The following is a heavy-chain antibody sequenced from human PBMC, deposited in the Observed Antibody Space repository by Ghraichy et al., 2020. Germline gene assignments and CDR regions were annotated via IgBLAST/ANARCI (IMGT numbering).Heavy chain of an antibody. Sequence: ASVKVSCKASGYSFTNYDINWVRQAPGQGLEWMGRMNPNNGNTGSAQSFQGRLTMTRDTFINTAYMYLSNLRSDDTAVYYCAKSGNQAFADWGQGTLVIVSS. CDR3: AKSGNQAFAD. CDR2: MNPNNGNT. D-gene: IGHD3-3*02. V-gene: IGHV1-8*01. J-gene: IGHJ1*01. CDR1: GYSFTNYD.